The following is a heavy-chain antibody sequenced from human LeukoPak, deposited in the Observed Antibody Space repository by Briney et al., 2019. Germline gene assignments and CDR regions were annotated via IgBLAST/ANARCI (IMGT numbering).Heavy chain of an antibody. D-gene: IGHD3-22*01. Sequence: ASVKVSCKASGYTFTSYAMNWVRQAPGQGLEWMGWINTNTGNPTYAQGFTGRFVFSLDTSVSTAYLQISSLKAEDTAVYYCARGRFGEGITMIDGEYYFDYWGQGTLVTVSS. J-gene: IGHJ4*02. CDR1: GYTFTSYA. V-gene: IGHV7-4-1*02. CDR3: ARGRFGEGITMIDGEYYFDY. CDR2: INTNTGNP.